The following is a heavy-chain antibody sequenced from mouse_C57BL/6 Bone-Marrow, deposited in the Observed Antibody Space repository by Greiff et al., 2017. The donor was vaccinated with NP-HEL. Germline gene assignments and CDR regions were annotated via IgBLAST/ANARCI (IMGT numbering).Heavy chain of an antibody. Sequence: EVKLVESGGDLVKPGGSLKLSCAASGFTFSSYGMSWVRQTPDKRLEWVATISSGGSYTYYPDSVKGRFTISRDNAKNTLYLQMSSLKTEDTAMYYCARHGTSWYFDVWGTGTTVTVSS. CDR1: GFTFSSYG. D-gene: IGHD3-1*01. CDR3: ARHGTSWYFDV. J-gene: IGHJ1*03. V-gene: IGHV5-6*01. CDR2: ISSGGSYT.